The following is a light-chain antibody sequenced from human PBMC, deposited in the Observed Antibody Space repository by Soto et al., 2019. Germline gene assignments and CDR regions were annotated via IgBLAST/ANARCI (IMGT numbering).Light chain of an antibody. Sequence: QSVLTQPASVSGSPGQSITISCSGTRSDIGSYNYVAWYQQFPGKTPKILIYGVSNRPSGVSSRFSGSKSGNTASLTISGLQAEDEADYYCISYTGSSTSYAFGSGTKVT. V-gene: IGLV2-14*01. J-gene: IGLJ1*01. CDR2: GVS. CDR1: RSDIGSYNY. CDR3: ISYTGSSTSYA.